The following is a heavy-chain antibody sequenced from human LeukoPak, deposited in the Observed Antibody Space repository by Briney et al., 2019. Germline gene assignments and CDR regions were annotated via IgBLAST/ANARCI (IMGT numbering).Heavy chain of an antibody. D-gene: IGHD6-6*01. Sequence: ASVKVSCKVSGYTLTELSMHWVRQAPGKGLEWMGGFDPEDGETIYAQKFQGRVTMTEDTSTDTAYMELSSLRSEDTAVYYCATDHVIAARRHPFDYWGQGTLVTVSS. V-gene: IGHV1-24*01. CDR3: ATDHVIAARRHPFDY. CDR1: GYTLTELS. CDR2: FDPEDGET. J-gene: IGHJ4*02.